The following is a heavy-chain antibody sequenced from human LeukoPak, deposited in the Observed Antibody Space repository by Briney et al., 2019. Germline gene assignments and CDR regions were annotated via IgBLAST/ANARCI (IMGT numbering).Heavy chain of an antibody. D-gene: IGHD3-22*01. V-gene: IGHV3-7*01. CDR2: IKQDGSEK. Sequence: GGSLRLSCEVSGSTVNSNYMSWVRQAPGKGLEWVANIKQDGSEKYYVDSVKGRFTISRDNAKNSLYLQMNSLRAEDTAVYYCARVRNYYDSSGYDAFDIWGQGTMVTVSS. CDR3: ARVRNYYDSSGYDAFDI. CDR1: GSTVNSNY. J-gene: IGHJ3*02.